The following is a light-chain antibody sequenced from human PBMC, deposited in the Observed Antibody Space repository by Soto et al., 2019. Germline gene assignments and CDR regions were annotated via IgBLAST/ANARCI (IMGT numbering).Light chain of an antibody. V-gene: IGKV1-5*01. CDR2: HAS. J-gene: IGKJ2*01. CDR3: QHYNGY. Sequence: DIQMTQSPSTLSASVGDRVTITCRASQSINNWLAWYQQKPGKAPKLLIYHASNLESGVPSRFSGSGFGAEFILTISSLQPDDFATYYCQHYNGYFGQGTKLEIK. CDR1: QSINNW.